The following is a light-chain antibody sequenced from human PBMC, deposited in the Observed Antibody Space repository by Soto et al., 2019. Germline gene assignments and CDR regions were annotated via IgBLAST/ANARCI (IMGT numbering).Light chain of an antibody. CDR3: AAWDDSLSGWV. Sequence: QSVLTQPPSASGTPGQRVTISCSGSSSNIGSNYVYWYQQLPGTAPKLLIYSNNQRPSGVPDRFSGSKSGTSASLAISGRRSEDEADYYCAAWDDSLSGWVFGGGTKRTV. J-gene: IGLJ3*02. V-gene: IGLV1-47*02. CDR2: SNN. CDR1: SSNIGSNY.